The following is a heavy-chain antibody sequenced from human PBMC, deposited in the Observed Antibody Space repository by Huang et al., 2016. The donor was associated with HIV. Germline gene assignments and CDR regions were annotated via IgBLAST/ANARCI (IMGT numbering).Heavy chain of an antibody. CDR1: GFSVSSFSSYS. CDR2: ISDSGDKI. J-gene: IGHJ3*01. D-gene: IGHD3-22*01. Sequence: VQMVESGGGLAQPGGSLRLSCAASGFSVSSFSSYSMNWVRQAPGKWLECMVYISDSGDKIIYADSVEGRFTVSRDNAKKSVYLQMKSLKVEDTALYYCARDRRSGFLPDAFDVWGQGTTVTVSS. CDR3: ARDRRSGFLPDAFDV. V-gene: IGHV3-48*01.